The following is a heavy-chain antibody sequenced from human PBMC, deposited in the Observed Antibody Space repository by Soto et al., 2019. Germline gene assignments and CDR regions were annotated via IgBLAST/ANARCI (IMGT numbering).Heavy chain of an antibody. J-gene: IGHJ4*02. CDR3: ARVAMIVERYYFDY. Sequence: QVQLQESGPGLVKPSQTLSLTCTVSGGSISSGGYYWSWIRQHPGKGLEWIGYIYYSGSTYYNPSLKSRVTMSLDTSQNQFSLKLSSVTAADTAVYYCARVAMIVERYYFDYWGQGTLVTVSS. V-gene: IGHV4-31*03. CDR1: GGSISSGGYY. CDR2: IYYSGST. D-gene: IGHD3-22*01.